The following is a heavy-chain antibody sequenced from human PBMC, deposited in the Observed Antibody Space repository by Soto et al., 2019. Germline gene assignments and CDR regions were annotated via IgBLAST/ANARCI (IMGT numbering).Heavy chain of an antibody. CDR2: IYYSGST. CDR3: LRQTQYSSSSVPDY. D-gene: IGHD6-6*01. Sequence: PSETLSLTCTVSGGSISSSSYYWGWIRQPPGKGLEWIGSIYYSGSTYYNPSLKSRVTISVDTSKNQFSLKLSSVTAADTAVYYCLRQTQYSSSSVPDYWGQGSLVTGSS. CDR1: GGSISSSSYY. J-gene: IGHJ4*02. V-gene: IGHV4-39*01.